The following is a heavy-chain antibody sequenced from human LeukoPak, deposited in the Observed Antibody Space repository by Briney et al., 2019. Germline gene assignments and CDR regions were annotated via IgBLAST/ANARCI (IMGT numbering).Heavy chain of an antibody. CDR2: ITVSGGTT. J-gene: IGHJ6*02. CDR1: EFTFSSYA. CDR3: AKYLTARGPPYALDV. Sequence: QPGGSLRLSCAASEFTFSSYAMQWVRQAPGKGLEWVSGITVSGGTTYYTDSVKGRFTISRDNSKNTLYLQMNSLRAEDTVVYHCAKYLTARGPPYALDVWGQGTTVTVSS. V-gene: IGHV3-23*01. D-gene: IGHD1-14*01.